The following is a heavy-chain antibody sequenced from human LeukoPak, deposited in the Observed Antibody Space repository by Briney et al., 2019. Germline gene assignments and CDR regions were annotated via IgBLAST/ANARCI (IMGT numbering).Heavy chain of an antibody. CDR2: ISSSGSTI. J-gene: IGHJ6*03. D-gene: IGHD2-8*01. Sequence: PGGSLRLSCAASGFTFSDYYMSWIRQAPGKGLEWVSYISSSGSTIYYADSVKGRFTISRDNAKNSLYLKMNSQRAEDTAVYYCARERGYCTNGVCYIYYYYYMDVWGKGTTVTVSS. CDR1: GFTFSDYY. CDR3: ARERGYCTNGVCYIYYYYYMDV. V-gene: IGHV3-11*04.